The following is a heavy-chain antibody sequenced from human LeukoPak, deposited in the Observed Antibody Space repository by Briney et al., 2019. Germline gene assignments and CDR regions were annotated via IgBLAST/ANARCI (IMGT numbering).Heavy chain of an antibody. CDR3: AKDSSLYYSSGRFDY. CDR2: ISWNSGSI. CDR1: GFTFDDYA. D-gene: IGHD6-19*01. J-gene: IGHJ4*02. V-gene: IGHV3-9*01. Sequence: GGSLRLSCAASGFTFDDYAMHWVRQAPGKGLEWVSGISWNSGSIGYADSVKGRFTISRDNAKNSLYLQMNSLRAEDTALYYCAKDSSLYYSSGRFDYWGQGTLVTVSS.